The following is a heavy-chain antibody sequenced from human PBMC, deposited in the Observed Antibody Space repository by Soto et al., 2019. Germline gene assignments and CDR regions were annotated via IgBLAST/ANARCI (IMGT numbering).Heavy chain of an antibody. CDR1: GGSFSGYY. CDR3: ARSRAYDYIWGSYRTRSNFDY. D-gene: IGHD3-16*02. J-gene: IGHJ4*02. CDR2: INHSGST. Sequence: SETLSLTCAVYGGSFSGYYWSWIRQPPGKGLEWIGEINHSGSTNYNPSLKSRVTISVDTSKNQFSLKLSSVTAADTAVYYCARSRAYDYIWGSYRTRSNFDYWGQGTLVTVSS. V-gene: IGHV4-34*01.